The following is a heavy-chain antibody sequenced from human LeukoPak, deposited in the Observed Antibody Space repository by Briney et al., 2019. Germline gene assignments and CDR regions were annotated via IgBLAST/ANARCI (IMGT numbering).Heavy chain of an antibody. CDR1: GFTFSSYI. D-gene: IGHD3-3*01. CDR3: ARDGHGDFWRARRTYYMDV. Sequence: GGSLRLSCAASGFTFSSYIINWVRQAPGRGLEWVSYISSSSSYIYYADSVTGRFTSSRDNAKNSLYLQMNSLRAEDTAVYYWARDGHGDFWRARRTYYMDVWGKGTTVTVSS. CDR2: ISSSSSYI. V-gene: IGHV3-21*01. J-gene: IGHJ6*03.